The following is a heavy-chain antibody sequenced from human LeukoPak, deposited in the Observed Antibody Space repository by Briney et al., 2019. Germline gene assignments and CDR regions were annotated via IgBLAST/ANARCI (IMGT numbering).Heavy chain of an antibody. Sequence: GGSLRLSCAASGIIFSNYWVHWVRQAPGKGLVWVSRINRDGSSTSYADSVKGRFTISRDNAKNTLYLQMNSLRAEDTAVYYCARGGGYSYGSFDYWGQGTLVTVSS. D-gene: IGHD5-18*01. V-gene: IGHV3-74*01. CDR2: INRDGSST. J-gene: IGHJ4*02. CDR3: ARGGGYSYGSFDY. CDR1: GIIFSNYW.